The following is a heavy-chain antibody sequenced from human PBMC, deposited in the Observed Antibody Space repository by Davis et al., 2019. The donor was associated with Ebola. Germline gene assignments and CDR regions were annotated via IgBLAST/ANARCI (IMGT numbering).Heavy chain of an antibody. CDR1: GGSISRGAYY. V-gene: IGHV4-31*03. CDR2: IYYSGST. J-gene: IGHJ4*02. CDR3: ARETYSSSLDY. D-gene: IGHD6-13*01. Sequence: SETLSLTCTVSGGSISRGAYYWSWTRQHQGKGLEWIGYIYYSGSTYYNPSLKSRVTISVDTSKNQFSLKLSSVTAADTAVYYCARETYSSSLDYWGQGTLVTVSS.